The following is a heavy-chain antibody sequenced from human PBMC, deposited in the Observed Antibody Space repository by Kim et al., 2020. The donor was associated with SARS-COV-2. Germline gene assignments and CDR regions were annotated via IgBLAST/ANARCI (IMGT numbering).Heavy chain of an antibody. CDR1: GGSFSNYY. D-gene: IGHD2-2*01. Sequence: SETLSLTCAVYGGSFSNYYWIWIRQSPGKGLEWIGEINQSGSANYNPSLKSRVTISVDTSKNQFSLKVTSVTAADTAVYYCARGVDCRTTSCYWWMDSLG. J-gene: IGHJ5*01. CDR3: ARGVDCRTTSCYWWMDS. V-gene: IGHV4-34*01. CDR2: INQSGSA.